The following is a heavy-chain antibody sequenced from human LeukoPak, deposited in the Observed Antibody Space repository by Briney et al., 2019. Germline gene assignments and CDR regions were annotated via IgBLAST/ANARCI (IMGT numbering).Heavy chain of an antibody. CDR1: GYTFTGYY. J-gene: IGHJ2*01. V-gene: IGHV1-2*02. Sequence: GASVKVSCKASGYTFTGYYMHWVRQAPGQGLEWMGWINPNSGGTNYAQKFQGRVTMTRDTSISTAYMELSSLRSEDTAVYYCARDAIPSSYWYFDLWGRGALVTVSS. D-gene: IGHD2-2*01. CDR2: INPNSGGT. CDR3: ARDAIPSSYWYFDL.